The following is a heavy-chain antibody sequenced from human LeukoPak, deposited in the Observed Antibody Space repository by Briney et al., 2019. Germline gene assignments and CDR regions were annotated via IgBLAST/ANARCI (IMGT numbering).Heavy chain of an antibody. D-gene: IGHD3-22*01. J-gene: IGHJ4*02. V-gene: IGHV4-34*01. CDR3: ARDSYYYDSSGYYFDY. CDR1: GGSFSGYY. Sequence: SETLSLTCAVYGGSFSGYYWSWIRQPPGKGLEWIGEINHSGSTNYNPSLKSRVTISVDKSKNQFSLKLSSVTAADTAVYYCARDSYYYDSSGYYFDYWGQGTLVTVSS. CDR2: INHSGST.